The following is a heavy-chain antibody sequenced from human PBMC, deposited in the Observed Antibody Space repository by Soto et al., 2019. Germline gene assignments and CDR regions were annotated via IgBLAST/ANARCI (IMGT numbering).Heavy chain of an antibody. J-gene: IGHJ5*02. D-gene: IGHD3-10*01. CDR2: ISGGGGVST. V-gene: IGHV3-23*01. Sequence: EVQLLKSGGGLVQPGGSLTLSCAASGFTFSSYAMTWVRQAPGKGLEWVSGISGGGGVSTYYADSVKGRFTISRDKSMNTLYRQMNRLRAEDTAVYYCAKDAISMVRGVNNWFDPWGQGTLVTVSS. CDR3: AKDAISMVRGVNNWFDP. CDR1: GFTFSSYA.